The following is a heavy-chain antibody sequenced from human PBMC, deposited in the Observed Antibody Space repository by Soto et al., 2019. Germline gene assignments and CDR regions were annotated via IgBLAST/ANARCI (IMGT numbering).Heavy chain of an antibody. CDR1: GGSISGYY. CDR3: ARRYGRNFDY. Sequence: PSETLSLTCTVSGGSISGYYWSWIRQPPGKGLEWIGYMYNTGSTVYNPSFKSRVTISVDTSKNQFSLKLSSVTAADTAVYYCARRYGRNFDYWGQGTLVTVSS. D-gene: IGHD1-20*01. V-gene: IGHV4-59*01. CDR2: MYNTGST. J-gene: IGHJ4*02.